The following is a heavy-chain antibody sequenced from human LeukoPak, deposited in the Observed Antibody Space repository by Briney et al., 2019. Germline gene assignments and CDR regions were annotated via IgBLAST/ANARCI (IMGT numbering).Heavy chain of an antibody. CDR2: ISGSGGST. V-gene: IGHV3-23*01. J-gene: IGHJ4*02. CDR3: AKVHYYDSSGYSDY. D-gene: IGHD3-22*01. CDR1: GFTFSSNA. Sequence: GGSLRLSCAASGFTFSSNAMSWVRQAPGKGLEWVSAISGSGGSTYYADSVKGRFTISRDNSKNTLYLQMNSLRAEDTAVYYCAKVHYYDSSGYSDYWGQGTLVTVSS.